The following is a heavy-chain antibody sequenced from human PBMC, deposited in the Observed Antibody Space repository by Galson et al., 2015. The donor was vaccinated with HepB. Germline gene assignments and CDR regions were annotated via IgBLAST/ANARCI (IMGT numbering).Heavy chain of an antibody. CDR1: GFTFSSYG. D-gene: IGHD5/OR15-5a*01. CDR2: MNNDGSTI. J-gene: IGHJ6*02. CDR3: AKAVRPSVPSYFYGIDV. V-gene: IGHV3-74*01. Sequence: SLRLSCAASGFTFSSYGMHWVRQAPGEGLVWVSRMNNDGSTINYADSVKGRFTISRDNSKNTLYLQMNSLKAEDTAVYYCAKAVRPSVPSYFYGIDVWGQGTTVPVSS.